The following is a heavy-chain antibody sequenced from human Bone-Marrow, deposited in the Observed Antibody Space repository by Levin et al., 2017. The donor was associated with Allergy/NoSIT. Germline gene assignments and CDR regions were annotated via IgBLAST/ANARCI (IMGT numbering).Heavy chain of an antibody. Sequence: GGSLRLSCEASGFSMRDYLMTWIRQAPGKGFEWISYISSSGISIYSADSVRGRFSLSRSLATNSLYLQMTGLRVDDTAVYYCARDVTDTSASYAFDVWGPGTVVTVSS. CDR3: ARDVTDTSASYAFDV. CDR1: GFSMRDYL. J-gene: IGHJ3*01. V-gene: IGHV3-11*01. D-gene: IGHD2-21*02. CDR2: ISSSGISI.